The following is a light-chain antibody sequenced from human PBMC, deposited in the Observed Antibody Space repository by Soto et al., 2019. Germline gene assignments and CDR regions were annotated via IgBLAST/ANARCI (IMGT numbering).Light chain of an antibody. CDR3: CSYTPSDTLV. CDR1: TSDLGAYNS. J-gene: IGLJ1*01. CDR2: DVT. Sequence: QSVLTQPASVSGSPGQSITISCTGTTSDLGAYNSVSWYRQHPGKAPKVMIYDVTHRPSGVSSRFSGSQSGNTASLTISGLRVDDGADYYCCSYTPSDTLVFGTGTKVTV. V-gene: IGLV2-14*01.